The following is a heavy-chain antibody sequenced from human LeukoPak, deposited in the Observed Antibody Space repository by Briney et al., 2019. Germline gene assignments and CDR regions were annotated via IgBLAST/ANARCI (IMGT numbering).Heavy chain of an antibody. Sequence: PSETLSLTCAVYGGSFRGYYWTWIRQPPGKGLEWIGEIYHSGTTNYNPSLKSRVTISVDTSKNQFSLKLSSVTAADTAVYYCARREEETTFYYYYYMDVWGKGTTVTVSS. J-gene: IGHJ6*03. V-gene: IGHV4-34*01. CDR2: IYHSGTT. D-gene: IGHD2/OR15-2a*01. CDR3: ARREEETTFYYYYYMDV. CDR1: GGSFRGYY.